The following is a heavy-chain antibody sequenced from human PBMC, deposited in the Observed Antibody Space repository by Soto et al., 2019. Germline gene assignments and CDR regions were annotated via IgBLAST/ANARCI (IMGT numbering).Heavy chain of an antibody. D-gene: IGHD2-15*01. CDR1: GYTFTGYG. Sequence: ASVKVSCKASGYTFTGYGISWVRQAPGQGLEWMGWISAYNGNTNYAQKLQGRVTMTTDTSTSTAYMELRSLRSDDTAVYYCARDKSLVDIVVVVAATYYYGTDVWGQGTTVTVSS. V-gene: IGHV1-18*01. CDR2: ISAYNGNT. CDR3: ARDKSLVDIVVVVAATYYYGTDV. J-gene: IGHJ6*02.